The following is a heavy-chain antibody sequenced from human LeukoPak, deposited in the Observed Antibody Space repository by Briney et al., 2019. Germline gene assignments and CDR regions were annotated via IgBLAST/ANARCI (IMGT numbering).Heavy chain of an antibody. D-gene: IGHD6-19*01. CDR1: GASVTSYY. V-gene: IGHV4-59*08. CDR2: ISYNERM. J-gene: IGHJ5*02. CDR3: ARRRRSSENWFDP. Sequence: SETLSLTCSVSGASVTSYYWNWVRQRPGKGLEWIGYISYNERMDYGPTLKSRVTMSLDTSKNQFSLKLTSVTAADTAVYYCARRRRSSENWFDPWGQGTLVTVSS.